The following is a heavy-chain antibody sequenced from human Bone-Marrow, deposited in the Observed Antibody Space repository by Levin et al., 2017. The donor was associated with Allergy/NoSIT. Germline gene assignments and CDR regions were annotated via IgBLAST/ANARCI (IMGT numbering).Heavy chain of an antibody. V-gene: IGHV3-73*01. CDR3: TIPSDSTTY. CDR2: IRSKANNYAT. D-gene: IGHD2-21*02. Sequence: GGSLRLSCAASGFTFSVSAMHWVRQASGKGLEWVGRIRSKANNYATAYAASVEGRFSVSRDDSKNTAYLQMNGLKTEDTAVYYCTIPSDSTTYWGQGTLVTVSS. J-gene: IGHJ4*02. CDR1: GFTFSVSA.